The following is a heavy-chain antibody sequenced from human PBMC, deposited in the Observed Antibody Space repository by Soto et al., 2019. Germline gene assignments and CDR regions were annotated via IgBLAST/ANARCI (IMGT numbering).Heavy chain of an antibody. V-gene: IGHV4-39*01. CDR3: ATYYDFWSGYFFDY. J-gene: IGHJ4*02. CDR1: GGSISSSSYY. D-gene: IGHD3-3*01. Sequence: SETLSLTCTVSGGSISSSSYYWGWIRQPPGKGLEWIGSIYYSGSTYYNPSLKSRVTISVDTSKNQFSLKLSSVTAADTAVYYCATYYDFWSGYFFDYWGQGTLVTVSS. CDR2: IYYSGST.